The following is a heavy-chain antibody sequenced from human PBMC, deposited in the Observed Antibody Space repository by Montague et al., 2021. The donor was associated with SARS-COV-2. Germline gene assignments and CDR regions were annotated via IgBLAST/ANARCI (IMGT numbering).Heavy chain of an antibody. D-gene: IGHD3-9*01. Sequence: PALVKPTQTLTLTCTFSGFSLSTSGMCVSWIRQPPGKALEWLALXDWDDDKYYSTSLKTRLTISKDTSKNQVVLTMTNMDPVDTATYYCARIRDYDILTGSYSGFDYGGQGTLVTVSS. V-gene: IGHV2-70*01. CDR1: GFSLSTSGMC. CDR2: XDWDDDK. CDR3: ARIRDYDILTGSYSGFDY. J-gene: IGHJ4*02.